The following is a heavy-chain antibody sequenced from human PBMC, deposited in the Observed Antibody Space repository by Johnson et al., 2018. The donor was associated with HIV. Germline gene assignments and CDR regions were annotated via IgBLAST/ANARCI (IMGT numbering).Heavy chain of an antibody. Sequence: VQLVESGGGVVQPGRSLRLSCAASGFTFSSYWMSWVRQAPGKGLEWVANINQDGSEKYYVDSVKGRFTISRDNSKNTLYLQINSLRPEDTAVYYCARLPSGYSRDDLDIWGQGTMVTVSS. CDR1: GFTFSSYW. D-gene: IGHD5-18*01. J-gene: IGHJ3*02. V-gene: IGHV3-7*01. CDR3: ARLPSGYSRDDLDI. CDR2: INQDGSEK.